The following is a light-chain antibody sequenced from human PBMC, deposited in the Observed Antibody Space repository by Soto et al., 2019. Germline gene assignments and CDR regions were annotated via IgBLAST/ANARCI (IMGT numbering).Light chain of an antibody. CDR3: QQLNSYPIT. CDR2: DAS. CDR1: QSVSSF. Sequence: EFVLTQSTDTLSLSPGETATLSCRASQSVSSFLDWYQQKPGQAPRLLIYDASSRATGIPARFSGSGSGTDFTLTISSLQPEDFATYYCQQLNSYPITFGQGTRLEIK. J-gene: IGKJ5*01. V-gene: IGKV3-11*01.